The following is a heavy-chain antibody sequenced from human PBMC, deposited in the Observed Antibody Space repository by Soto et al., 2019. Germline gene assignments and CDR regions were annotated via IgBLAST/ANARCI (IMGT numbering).Heavy chain of an antibody. CDR2: IYYSGST. CDR3: ARRYGDCFDY. D-gene: IGHD4-17*01. V-gene: IGHV4-59*08. CDR1: GGSISSYS. J-gene: IGHJ4*02. Sequence: QVQRQEPGPGLVKPSETLSLTCPVFGGSISSYSWSWIRQPPGKGLEWIGYIYYSGSTNYNPSLKSRVTISVDTSKNQFSLKLSSVTAADTAVYYCARRYGDCFDYWGQGTLVTVSS.